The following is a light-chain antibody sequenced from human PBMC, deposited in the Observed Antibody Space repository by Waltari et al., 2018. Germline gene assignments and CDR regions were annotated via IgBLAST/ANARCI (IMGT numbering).Light chain of an antibody. CDR1: SSNIGAGYD. J-gene: IGLJ3*02. CDR2: GNP. Sequence: QSVLTQPPSVSGAPGQRVTISCTGSSSNIGAGYDVHWYQQVPGTAPKLRIYGNPNRPSGVPDRFSGSKSGTSASLAITGLQAEDEADDYCQSYDSSLSGWVFGGGTKLTVL. V-gene: IGLV1-40*01. CDR3: QSYDSSLSGWV.